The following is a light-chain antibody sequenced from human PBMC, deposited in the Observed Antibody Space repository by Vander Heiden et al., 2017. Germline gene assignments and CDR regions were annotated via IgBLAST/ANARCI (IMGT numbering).Light chain of an antibody. CDR2: QDS. CDR3: PEWNSSTVV. V-gene: IGLV3-1*01. CDR1: KLGDKY. J-gene: IGLJ2*01. Sequence: SYELTQPPSVSVSPGQTASITCSGDKLGDKYACWYQQKPGQSPVLVIYQDSKRPSGIPERFSGSDSGTTATLNISGTEAVEDDYYYCPEWNSSTVVFGGGTKLTVL.